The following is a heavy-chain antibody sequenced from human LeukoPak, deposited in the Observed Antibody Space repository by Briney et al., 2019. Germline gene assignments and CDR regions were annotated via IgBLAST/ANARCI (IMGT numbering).Heavy chain of an antibody. D-gene: IGHD3-22*01. J-gene: IGHJ4*02. CDR1: GGSISSYY. V-gene: IGHV4-59*01. Sequence: SETLSLTCTVSGGSISSYYWSWIRQPPGKGLEWIGYIYYSGSTNYNPSLKSRVTISVDTSKNQFSLKLSSVTAADTAVYYCARVLDYYDSSGPIDYWGQGTLVTVSS. CDR3: ARVLDYYDSSGPIDY. CDR2: IYYSGST.